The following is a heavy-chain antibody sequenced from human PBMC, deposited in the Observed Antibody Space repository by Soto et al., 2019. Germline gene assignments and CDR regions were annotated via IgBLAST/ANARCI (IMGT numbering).Heavy chain of an antibody. CDR3: AIDPRGSFSFDY. CDR1: GYTFTSYY. Sequence: ASVKVCCKASGYTFTSYYMHWVRQAPGQGLEWMGIINPSGGSTSYAQKFQGRVTMTRDTSTSTVYMELSSLRSEDTAVYYCAIDPRGSFSFDYWGQGTLVTVSS. CDR2: INPSGGST. J-gene: IGHJ4*02. V-gene: IGHV1-46*03. D-gene: IGHD1-26*01.